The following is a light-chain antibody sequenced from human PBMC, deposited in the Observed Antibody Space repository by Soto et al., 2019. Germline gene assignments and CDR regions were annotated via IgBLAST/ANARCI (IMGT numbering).Light chain of an antibody. Sequence: DIQMTHSPSILSASVLYIVTITCRSSQSIISWLAWYQQKPGKAPNLLIHKASHLESGVPSRFSGSGSGTDFTLTISSLQPEDFATYYCQQYNNYWTFGQGTKVDI. J-gene: IGKJ1*01. CDR2: KAS. V-gene: IGKV1-5*03. CDR1: QSIISW. CDR3: QQYNNYWT.